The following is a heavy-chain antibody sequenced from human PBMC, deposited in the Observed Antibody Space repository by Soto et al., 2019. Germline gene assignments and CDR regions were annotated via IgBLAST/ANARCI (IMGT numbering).Heavy chain of an antibody. CDR3: AKVRFGGPSDAFDI. D-gene: IGHD3-3*01. CDR2: ITDGGGRT. J-gene: IGHJ3*02. V-gene: IGHV3-23*01. Sequence: EVQLLESGGGLVQPGGSLRLSCAASGFTFSSYAMSWVRQAPGKGLEWVSGITDGGGRTYYADSVKGRFTISRDNSKNTLYLQMNSLRAEDTAVYYCAKVRFGGPSDAFDIWGQGTMVTVSS. CDR1: GFTFSSYA.